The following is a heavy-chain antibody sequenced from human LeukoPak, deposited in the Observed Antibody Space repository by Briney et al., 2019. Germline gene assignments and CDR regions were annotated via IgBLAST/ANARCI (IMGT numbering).Heavy chain of an antibody. CDR2: ISSSGSTI. D-gene: IGHD1-1*01. V-gene: IGHV3-11*01. Sequence: NPGGSLRLSCAASGFTFSDYYMSWIRQAPGKGLEWVSYISSSGSTIYYADSVKGRFTISRDNSKNTLYLQMNSLRAEDTAVYYCARDHMEATWPYYYYGMDVWGQGTTVTVSS. J-gene: IGHJ6*02. CDR1: GFTFSDYY. CDR3: ARDHMEATWPYYYYGMDV.